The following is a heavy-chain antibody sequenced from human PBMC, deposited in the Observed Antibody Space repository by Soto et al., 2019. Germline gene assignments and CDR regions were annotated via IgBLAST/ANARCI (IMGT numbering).Heavy chain of an antibody. J-gene: IGHJ5*02. CDR3: ARDPHTSGSHWFDI. Sequence: PSVILSLRCAVLDGSRSNSACCLSWPRPPLGKGLEWIGYIYQSGSTYYNPALKSRVTMSLDRPKNQFSLKLSSVTAADTAVFFCARDPHTSGSHWFDICGQAPGVT. CDR2: IYQSGST. CDR1: DGSRSNSACC. V-gene: IGHV4-30-2*01. D-gene: IGHD1-26*01.